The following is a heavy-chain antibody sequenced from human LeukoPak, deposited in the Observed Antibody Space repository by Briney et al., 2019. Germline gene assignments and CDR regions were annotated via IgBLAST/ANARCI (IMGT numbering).Heavy chain of an antibody. V-gene: IGHV3-64*02. J-gene: IGHJ4*02. CDR3: ARETRWDFDY. Sequence: GGSLRLSCAASGFTFSTYTMHWVRQAPGKGLEFVSGISHNGARTYYADSVRGRFTISRDNSKNTVFLQMGSLRAEDTAVYYCARETRWDFDYWGQGTLVTVS. D-gene: IGHD5-24*01. CDR2: ISHNGART. CDR1: GFTFSTYT.